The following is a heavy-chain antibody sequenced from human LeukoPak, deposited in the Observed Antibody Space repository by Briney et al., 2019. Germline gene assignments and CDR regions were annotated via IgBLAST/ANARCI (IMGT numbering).Heavy chain of an antibody. Sequence: LETLSLTCTVSGGSINSANYYWGWLRQPPGKGLEWIGSIYYSETTYDNPSLKSRVTISIETSKNQFSLKLSSVTASDTAVYYCARQRADYYYYYVDVWGKGTTVAVS. CDR2: IYYSETT. CDR3: ARQRADYYYYYVDV. CDR1: GGSINSANYY. V-gene: IGHV4-39*01. J-gene: IGHJ6*03.